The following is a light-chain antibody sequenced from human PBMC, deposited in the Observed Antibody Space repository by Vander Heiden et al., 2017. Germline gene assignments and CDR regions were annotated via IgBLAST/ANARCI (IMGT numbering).Light chain of an antibody. J-gene: IGKJ1*01. V-gene: IGKV3-15*01. CDR2: AAS. CDR1: QSVSTN. Sequence: EIVKTQSPATLSVSPGERATLSCRASQSVSTNLAWYQQKPGQGPRLLIFAASTRAPGVPDRISGSGSGTEFALTISSLQSEDFAVYFCQQYNNWPPWTFGQGTKVEIK. CDR3: QQYNNWPPWT.